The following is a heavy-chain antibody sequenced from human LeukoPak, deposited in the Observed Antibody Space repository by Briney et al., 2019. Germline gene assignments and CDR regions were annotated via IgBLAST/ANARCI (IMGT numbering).Heavy chain of an antibody. D-gene: IGHD2-15*01. Sequence: SETLSLTCTVSGGSISSSSYYWGWIRQPPGKGLEWIGSISYSGSTYYNPSLKSRVTISVDTSKNQFSLKLSSVTAADTAVYYCARGRFCSGGSCYSGNWFDPWGQGTLVTVSS. V-gene: IGHV4-39*07. CDR2: ISYSGST. CDR3: ARGRFCSGGSCYSGNWFDP. J-gene: IGHJ5*02. CDR1: GGSISSSSYY.